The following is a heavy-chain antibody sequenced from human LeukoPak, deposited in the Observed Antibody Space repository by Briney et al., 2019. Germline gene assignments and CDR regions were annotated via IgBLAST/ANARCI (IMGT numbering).Heavy chain of an antibody. Sequence: PGGSLRLSCAASGFTFSSSWMHWVRQAPGKGLEWVSLISGTGGTTYYADSVKGRLTISRDNSKNTLYLQMNSLRVEDTAVYYCAKDAHSGSYFDYWGQGILVTVSS. CDR1: GFTFSSSW. V-gene: IGHV3-23*01. J-gene: IGHJ4*01. CDR3: AKDAHSGSYFDY. CDR2: ISGTGGTT. D-gene: IGHD1-26*01.